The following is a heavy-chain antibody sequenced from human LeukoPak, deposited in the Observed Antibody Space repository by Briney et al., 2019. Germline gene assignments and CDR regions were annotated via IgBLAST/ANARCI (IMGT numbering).Heavy chain of an antibody. V-gene: IGHV3-15*01. Sequence: GGSLRLPCVASGFTFTNAWMSWVRQAPGKGLEWVGRIKRKSDGGTTDYAAPVKGRFTISRDDSKNTLYLQMNSLKTEDTAVYYCTSGAMLVSWGQGTLVTVSS. J-gene: IGHJ5*02. D-gene: IGHD3-22*01. CDR1: GFTFTNAW. CDR2: IKRKSDGGTT. CDR3: TSGAMLVS.